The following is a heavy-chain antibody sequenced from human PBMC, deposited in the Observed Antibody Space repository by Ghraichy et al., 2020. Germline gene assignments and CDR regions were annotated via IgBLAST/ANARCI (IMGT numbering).Heavy chain of an antibody. CDR1: GYTFIDYY. J-gene: IGHJ4*02. V-gene: IGHV1-2*06. CDR2: IRPNNGAT. Sequence: ASVKVSCKTSGYTFIDYYIHWVRQAPGQGLEWMGRIRPNNGATNYPQNFQGRVTMTRDTSISTAYMELTSLRSDDTALYYCAREPTGGPIDYWGPGTLLTVTS. CDR3: AREPTGGPIDY. D-gene: IGHD4-11*01.